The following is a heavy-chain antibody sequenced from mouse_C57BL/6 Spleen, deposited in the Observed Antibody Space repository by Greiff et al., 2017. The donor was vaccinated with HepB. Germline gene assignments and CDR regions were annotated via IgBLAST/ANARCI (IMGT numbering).Heavy chain of an antibody. CDR2: ILPGSGST. Sequence: LVESGAELMKPGASVKLSCKATGYTFTGYWIEWVKQRPGHGLEWIGEILPGSGSTNYNEKFKGKATFTADTSSNTAYMQLSSLTTEDSAIYYCARGGYYYGSSYVSLDYWGQGTTLTVSS. CDR3: ARGGYYYGSSYVSLDY. D-gene: IGHD1-1*01. CDR1: GYTFTGYW. J-gene: IGHJ2*01. V-gene: IGHV1-9*01.